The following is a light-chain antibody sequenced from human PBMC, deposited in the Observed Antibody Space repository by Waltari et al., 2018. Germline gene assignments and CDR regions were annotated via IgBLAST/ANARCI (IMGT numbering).Light chain of an antibody. CDR1: QSILSNSNNKNY. CDR3: HQYYNTPRT. Sequence: DIVMTQSPDSLAVSLGERATIDCRSSQSILSNSNNKNYLSWYQQKSGQPPKLLIYWASTRESGVTDRFGGSISGTTFTLTLNSLQAGDVAVYYCHQYYNTPRTFGRGTKVEIK. V-gene: IGKV4-1*01. CDR2: WAS. J-gene: IGKJ4*02.